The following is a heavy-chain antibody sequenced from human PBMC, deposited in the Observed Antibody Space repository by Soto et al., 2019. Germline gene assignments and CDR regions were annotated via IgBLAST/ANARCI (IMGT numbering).Heavy chain of an antibody. CDR2: IIPIFGTA. J-gene: IGHJ6*02. CDR1: GGTFSSYA. CDR3: ARAVVGQQLVPYYYGMDV. D-gene: IGHD6-13*01. Sequence: SVKVSCKASGGTFSSYAISWVRQAPGQGLEWMGGIIPIFGTANYAQRFQGRVTITADESTSTAYMELSSLRSEDTAVYYCARAVVGQQLVPYYYGMDVWGQGTTVTVSS. V-gene: IGHV1-69*13.